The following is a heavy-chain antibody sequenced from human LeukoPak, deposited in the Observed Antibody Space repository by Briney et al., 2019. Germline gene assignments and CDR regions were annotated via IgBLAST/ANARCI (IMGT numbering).Heavy chain of an antibody. Sequence: GGSLRLSCAASGFTFRSYAMSWVRQAPGRGLEWVSAISGNGGTTYYADSAKGRFTISRDNSKNTVYLEMNSLRAEDTAIYYCAKATTWDRRYFDHWGQGTLVTGSS. CDR1: GFTFRSYA. D-gene: IGHD1-14*01. J-gene: IGHJ4*02. V-gene: IGHV3-23*01. CDR3: AKATTWDRRYFDH. CDR2: ISGNGGTT.